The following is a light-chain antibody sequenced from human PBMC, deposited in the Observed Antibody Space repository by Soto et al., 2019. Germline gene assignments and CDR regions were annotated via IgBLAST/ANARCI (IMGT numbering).Light chain of an antibody. J-gene: IGKJ2*01. V-gene: IGKV3-20*01. CDR2: GAS. CDR3: QPDGRSPLLYT. CDR1: QSITSNF. Sequence: EIVLTQSPGTLSLSPGERATLSCRASQSITSNFLAWYQQKPGQAPRLLIYGASTRAAGVPDRFSGSGSGTDFNLTITRLEPEDFAVSYCQPDGRSPLLYTFGQGPKLGVK.